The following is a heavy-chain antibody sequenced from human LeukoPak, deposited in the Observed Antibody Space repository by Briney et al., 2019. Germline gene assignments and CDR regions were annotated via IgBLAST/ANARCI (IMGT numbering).Heavy chain of an antibody. CDR2: IKQDGSEK. CDR3: ARDLGGLDYGDYIDY. CDR1: GFTFSTYA. J-gene: IGHJ4*02. Sequence: PGGSLRLSCAGSGFTFSTYAMSWVRQAPGKGLEWVANIKQDGSEKYYVDSVKGRFTISRDNAKNSLYLQMNSLRAEDTAVYYCARDLGGLDYGDYIDYWGQGTLVTVSS. D-gene: IGHD4-17*01. V-gene: IGHV3-7*01.